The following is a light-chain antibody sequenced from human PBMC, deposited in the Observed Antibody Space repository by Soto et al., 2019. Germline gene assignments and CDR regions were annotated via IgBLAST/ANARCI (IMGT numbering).Light chain of an antibody. Sequence: DIQMTQSPSSLSASVGDRVTITCRARQSTSNYLNWYQQKPGKAPKLLIHTTSSLQSGVPSRFSASGTGTDFTLTISSLQPEDFATYYCQQSYSTPQTFGGGTKVEI. J-gene: IGKJ4*01. CDR1: QSTSNY. CDR2: TTS. V-gene: IGKV1-39*01. CDR3: QQSYSTPQT.